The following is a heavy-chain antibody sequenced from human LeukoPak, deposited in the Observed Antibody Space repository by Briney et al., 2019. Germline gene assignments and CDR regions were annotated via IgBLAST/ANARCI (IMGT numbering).Heavy chain of an antibody. D-gene: IGHD6-19*01. J-gene: IGHJ6*02. V-gene: IGHV1-18*01. CDR2: ISAYNGNT. CDR3: ARDGTAVAVPFYFYYGMDV. CDR1: GYTFTSYG. Sequence: ASVKVSCKASGYTFTSYGISWVRQAPGQGLEWMEWISAYNGNTNYAQKLQGRVTMTTDTSTSTAYMELRSQISDDTAVYYCARDGTAVAVPFYFYYGMDVWGQGTTVTVSS.